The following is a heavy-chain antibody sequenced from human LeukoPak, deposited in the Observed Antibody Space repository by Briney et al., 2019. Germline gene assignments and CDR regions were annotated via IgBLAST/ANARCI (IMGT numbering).Heavy chain of an antibody. CDR3: AKDLEGDDSSGFHY. CDR1: GFTFSSCA. D-gene: IGHD3-22*01. CDR2: ISGSGGST. J-gene: IGHJ4*02. V-gene: IGHV3-23*01. Sequence: GGSLRLSCAASGFTFSSCAMSWVRQAPGKGLEWVSAISGSGGSTHYADSVKGRFTISRDNSKNTLYVQMNSLRAEDTAVYYCAKDLEGDDSSGFHYWDQGTLVTVSS.